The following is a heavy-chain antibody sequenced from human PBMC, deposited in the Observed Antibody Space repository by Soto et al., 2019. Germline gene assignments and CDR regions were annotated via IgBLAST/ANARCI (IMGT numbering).Heavy chain of an antibody. CDR1: GFSLTTRGLG. CDR3: AHIPNYYQYDWFDP. Sequence: QITLKESGPTLVKPTQTLTLTCTFSGFSLTTRGLGVGWIRQPPGKALDCLALIYWDDNKRYTPSLQIRLSINKHTSKNPVVLTVTNLDPVDTATYYCAHIPNYYQYDWFDPWGKGTLVSVS. D-gene: IGHD3-16*01. V-gene: IGHV2-5*02. CDR2: IYWDDNK. J-gene: IGHJ5*02.